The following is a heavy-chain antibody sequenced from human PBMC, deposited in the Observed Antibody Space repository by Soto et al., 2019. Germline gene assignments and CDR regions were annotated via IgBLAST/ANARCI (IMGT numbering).Heavy chain of an antibody. D-gene: IGHD6-6*01. J-gene: IGHJ4*02. CDR3: ARSSSSSGP. CDR1: GFTFSSYA. CDR2: ISDSGGTT. Sequence: EVQLLESGGSLVQPGGSRRLSCAASGFTFSSYAMSWVRQGPGKGLEWVSAISDSGGTTYYADSVKGRFTISRDNSKSTLYLQMNSLRDEDTAIYYCARSSSSSGPWGQGTLVTVSS. V-gene: IGHV3-23*01.